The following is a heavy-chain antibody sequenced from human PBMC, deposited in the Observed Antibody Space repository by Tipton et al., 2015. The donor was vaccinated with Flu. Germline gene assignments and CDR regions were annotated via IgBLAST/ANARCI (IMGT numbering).Heavy chain of an antibody. D-gene: IGHD3-16*01. CDR1: GFSFSSYA. J-gene: IGHJ4*02. CDR2: IGGGGYDT. CDR3: VKELGHMRPFDF. Sequence: CAASGFSFSSYALGWVRQAPGKGLEWVSSIGGGGYDTYYADSVKGRFPISRDNSKNILYLEMNSLRVEDTAVYYCVKELGHMRPFDFWGQGILVTVSS. V-gene: IGHV3-23*01.